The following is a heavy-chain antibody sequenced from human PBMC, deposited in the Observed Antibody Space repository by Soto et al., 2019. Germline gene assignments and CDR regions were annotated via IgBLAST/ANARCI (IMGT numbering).Heavy chain of an antibody. V-gene: IGHV4-30-4*01. Sequence: SETLSLTCTVSGGSISSGDYYWSWIRQPPGKGLEWIGYIYYSGSTYYNPSLKSRVTISVDTSKNQFSLKLSSVTAADTAVYYCARGLGYSFLYYYYGMDVWGQGTTVTVSS. D-gene: IGHD3-22*01. J-gene: IGHJ6*02. CDR1: GGSISSGDYY. CDR3: ARGLGYSFLYYYYGMDV. CDR2: IYYSGST.